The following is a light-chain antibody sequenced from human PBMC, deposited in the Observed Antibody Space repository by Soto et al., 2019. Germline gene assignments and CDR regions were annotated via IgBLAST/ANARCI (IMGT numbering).Light chain of an antibody. J-gene: IGKJ1*01. V-gene: IGKV3-11*01. CDR2: DAS. CDR3: QQRSNWPTT. CDR1: KSVRSY. Sequence: EIVLTQSPATLSLSPGERATLSCRASKSVRSYLAWYQQKPGQAPRLLIYDASSRATGIPARFSGSGSGTDFTLTISSLEPEDFALYYCQQRSNWPTTFGQGTKVEIK.